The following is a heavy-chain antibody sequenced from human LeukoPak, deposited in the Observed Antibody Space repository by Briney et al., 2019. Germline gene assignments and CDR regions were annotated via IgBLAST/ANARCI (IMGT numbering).Heavy chain of an antibody. D-gene: IGHD2-15*01. V-gene: IGHV1-2*02. CDR1: GYTFTGYY. J-gene: IGHJ4*02. CDR2: INPNSGGT. CDR3: ARIYCSVVVAATRGCYFDY. Sequence: ASVKVSCKASGYTFTGYYMHWVRQAPGQGLEWMGWINPNSGGTNYAQKFQGRVTMTRDTSISTAYMELSRLRSDDTAVYYCARIYCSVVVAATRGCYFDYWGQGTQVTVSS.